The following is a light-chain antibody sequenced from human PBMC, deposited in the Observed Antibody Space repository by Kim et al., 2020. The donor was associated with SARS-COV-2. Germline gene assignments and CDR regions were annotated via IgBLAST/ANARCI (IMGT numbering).Light chain of an antibody. CDR1: HSVGNW. Sequence: DIQMTQSPSSVSASVGDRVTITCRASHSVGNWLAWYQQKPGTAPSLLIYGASILQDGVPSRFSGSGYGTDFTLTISSLQPEDFGTYFCQQANTFPLTFGGGTKLEI. CDR3: QQANTFPLT. V-gene: IGKV1D-12*01. J-gene: IGKJ4*01. CDR2: GAS.